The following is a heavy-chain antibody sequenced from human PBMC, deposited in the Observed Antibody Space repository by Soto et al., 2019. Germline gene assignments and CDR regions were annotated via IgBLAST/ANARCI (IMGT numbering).Heavy chain of an antibody. CDR3: ASGILGGVRFDYGMDG. Sequence: EVQLVESGGGLVKPGGSLRLSCAASGFTFSNYNMNWVRQPPGKGLEWVSSITSAGSYIYYAESLKGRVTISRDNAKNLLCLQMNSLGAEDTVLYFCASGILGGVRFDYGMDGWGQGTTVTVCS. D-gene: IGHD2-8*02. J-gene: IGHJ6*02. CDR2: ITSAGSYI. V-gene: IGHV3-21*01. CDR1: GFTFSNYN.